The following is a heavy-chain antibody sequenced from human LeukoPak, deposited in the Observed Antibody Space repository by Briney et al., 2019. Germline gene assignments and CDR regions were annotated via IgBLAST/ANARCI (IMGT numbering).Heavy chain of an antibody. Sequence: SQTLSLPCAVSGGSISRGGYSWSWIRQPPGKSLECIRDIYHSGSTYYNPSLKSRVTISVDRSKNQFSLKLSSVTAADTAVYYCARVSPHLYGSVDYWGQGTLVTVSS. D-gene: IGHD3-10*01. J-gene: IGHJ4*02. CDR1: GGSISRGGYS. CDR2: IYHSGST. CDR3: ARVSPHLYGSVDY. V-gene: IGHV4-30-2*01.